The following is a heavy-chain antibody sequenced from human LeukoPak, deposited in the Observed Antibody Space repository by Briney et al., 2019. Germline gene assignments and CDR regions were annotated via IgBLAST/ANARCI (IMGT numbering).Heavy chain of an antibody. V-gene: IGHV1-8*01. Sequence: ASVKVSCKASGYTFTSYDINWVRQATGQGLEWMGWMNPNSGNTGYAQKFQGRVTMTRNTPISTAYMELSSLRSEDTAVYYCARGGYCSSTSCYYYYYYYYMDVWGKGTTVTVSS. CDR1: GYTFTSYD. CDR3: ARGGYCSSTSCYYYYYYYYMDV. D-gene: IGHD2-2*01. CDR2: MNPNSGNT. J-gene: IGHJ6*03.